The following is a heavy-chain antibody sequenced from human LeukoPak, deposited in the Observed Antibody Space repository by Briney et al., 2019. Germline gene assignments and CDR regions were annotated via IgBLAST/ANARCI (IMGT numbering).Heavy chain of an antibody. CDR3: AKRGNPAVGHHYLDV. CDR2: ITLSGGST. J-gene: IGHJ6*03. D-gene: IGHD2-2*01. Sequence: PGGSLRLSCAASGFTFSSYDMSWVRQAPGKGLEWVPSITLSGGSTFYADSVKGRFTISRDNSKNTLYLQMNSLGAEDTAVYYCAKRGNPAVGHHYLDVWGEGTTVSVSS. CDR1: GFTFSSYD. V-gene: IGHV3-23*01.